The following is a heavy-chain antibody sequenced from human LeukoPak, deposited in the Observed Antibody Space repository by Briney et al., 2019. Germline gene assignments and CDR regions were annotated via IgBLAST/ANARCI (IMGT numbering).Heavy chain of an antibody. CDR1: GFTFSSYW. D-gene: IGHD6-13*01. CDR3: ARSQMATIPAAG. V-gene: IGHV3-74*01. CDR2: INSDGSST. J-gene: IGHJ4*02. Sequence: PGGSLRLSCAASGFTFSSYWMHWVRQAPGKGLVWVSRINSDGSSTSYADSVKGRFTISRDNAKNTLYLQMNSLRVEDTAVYYCARSQMATIPAAGWGQATLVTVSS.